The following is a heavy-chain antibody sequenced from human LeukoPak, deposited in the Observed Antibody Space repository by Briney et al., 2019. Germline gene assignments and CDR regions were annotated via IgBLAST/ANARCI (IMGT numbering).Heavy chain of an antibody. CDR1: GDSVSGNSAA. V-gene: IGHV6-1*01. CDR2: TFYRSKWSY. Sequence: SQTLSLTCAISGDSVSGNSAAWNWIRLSPSRGLEWLGRTFYRSKWSYEYAVSVNSRITINPETSKNQLSLHLNSVTPEDTAVYYCARGKPGSSGWNYFDYWGQGTQVTVSS. J-gene: IGHJ4*02. D-gene: IGHD6-19*01. CDR3: ARGKPGSSGWNYFDY.